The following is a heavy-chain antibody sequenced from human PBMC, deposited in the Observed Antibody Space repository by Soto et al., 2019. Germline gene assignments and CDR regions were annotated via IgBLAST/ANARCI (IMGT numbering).Heavy chain of an antibody. CDR1: GYSFTSYW. D-gene: IGHD6-19*01. CDR2: IYPGDSDT. V-gene: IGHV5-51*01. J-gene: IGHJ6*02. CDR3: ARRRAVAGTGYYYGMDV. Sequence: GESLKISCKGSGYSFTSYWIGWVRQMPGKVLEWMGIIYPGDSDTRYSPSFQGQVTISADKSISTAYLQWSSLKASDTAMYYCARRRAVAGTGYYYGMDVWGQGXTVTVYS.